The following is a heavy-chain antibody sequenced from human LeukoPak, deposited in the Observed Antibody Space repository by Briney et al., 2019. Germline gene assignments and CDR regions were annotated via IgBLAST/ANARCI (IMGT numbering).Heavy chain of an antibody. V-gene: IGHV4-30-4*07. CDR2: IHDSGST. CDR3: ARVVAAAGNNWFDP. Sequence: SETLSLTCAVSGDSISSGGYSWSWIRQTPGKGLEWTAYIHDSGSTYNNPSLKSRLSISIDTSKNQFSLKLNSVTAADTALYYCARVVAAAGNNWFDPWGQGTLVTVSS. D-gene: IGHD6-13*01. CDR1: GDSISSGGYS. J-gene: IGHJ5*02.